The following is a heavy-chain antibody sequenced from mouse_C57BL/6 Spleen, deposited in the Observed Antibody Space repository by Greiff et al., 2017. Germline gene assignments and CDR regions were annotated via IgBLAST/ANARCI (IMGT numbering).Heavy chain of an antibody. J-gene: IGHJ2*01. CDR3: ARGNLYSNLDY. Sequence: QVQLQQSGAELVKPGASVKISCKASGYAFSSYWMNWVKQRPGKGLEWIGQIYPGDGDTNYNGKFKGKATLTADKSSSTAYMQLSSLTSEDSAVYFCARGNLYSNLDYWGQGTTLTVSS. V-gene: IGHV1-80*01. CDR2: IYPGDGDT. CDR1: GYAFSSYW. D-gene: IGHD2-5*01.